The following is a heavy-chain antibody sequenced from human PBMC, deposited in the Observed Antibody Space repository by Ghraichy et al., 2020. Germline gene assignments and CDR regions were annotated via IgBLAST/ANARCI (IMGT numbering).Heavy chain of an antibody. J-gene: IGHJ2*01. Sequence: SETLSLTCAVYGGSFDGSYCCWIRKPPGKALASIREINHSGSTNYNPSLKSRVTISVDTSKNQFSLKLSSVTAADTAVYYCARGLPGSSSWYLFGWYFDLWGGGTMVTV. CDR1: GGSFDGSY. CDR2: INHSGST. CDR3: ARGLPGSSSWYLFGWYFDL. V-gene: IGHV4-34*01. D-gene: IGHD6-13*01.